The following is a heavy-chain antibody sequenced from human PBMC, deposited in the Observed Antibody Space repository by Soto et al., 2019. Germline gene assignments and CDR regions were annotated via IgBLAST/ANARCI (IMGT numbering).Heavy chain of an antibody. D-gene: IGHD6-13*01. CDR3: AKDRERDAWYEDY. CDR1: GFSFSSYA. V-gene: IGHV3-23*01. J-gene: IGHJ4*02. CDR2: ISGSDGST. Sequence: LRLSCVASGFSFSSYAMSWVRQAPGKGLEWVSVISGSDGSTYYADSVKGRFTISRDNSKNTLYLQMNSLRAEDTAVYYCAKDRERDAWYEDYWGQGTLVTVSS.